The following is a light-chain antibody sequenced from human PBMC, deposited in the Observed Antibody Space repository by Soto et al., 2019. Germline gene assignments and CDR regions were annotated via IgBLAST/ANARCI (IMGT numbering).Light chain of an antibody. CDR2: EVS. V-gene: IGLV2-14*01. CDR3: SSYTSSSTLV. J-gene: IGLJ1*01. Sequence: QSALTQPASVSGSPGQSITISCTGTSSDVGGYNYVSWYQQHPGKAPKLMIYEVSNRPSGVSNRFSGSKSGNTASLTISRLQAEDEADYYCSSYTSSSTLVFGTGTKVTFL. CDR1: SSDVGGYNY.